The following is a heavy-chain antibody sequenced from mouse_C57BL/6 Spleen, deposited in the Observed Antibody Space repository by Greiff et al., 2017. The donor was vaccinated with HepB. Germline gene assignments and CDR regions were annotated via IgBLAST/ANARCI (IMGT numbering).Heavy chain of an antibody. J-gene: IGHJ1*03. V-gene: IGHV1-81*01. CDR1: GYTFTSYG. D-gene: IGHD4-1*01. CDR3: ARRLGREGYFDV. CDR2: IYPRSGNT. Sequence: QVQLQQSGAELARPGASVKLSCKASGYTFTSYGISWVKQRTGQGLEWIGEIYPRSGNTYYNEKFKGKATLTADKSSSTAYMELRSLTSEDSAVYFCARRLGREGYFDVWGTGTTVTVSS.